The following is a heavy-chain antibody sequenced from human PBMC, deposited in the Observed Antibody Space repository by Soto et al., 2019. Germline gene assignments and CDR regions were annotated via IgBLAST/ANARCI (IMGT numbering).Heavy chain of an antibody. J-gene: IGHJ6*02. V-gene: IGHV4-39*01. CDR2: IYYSGST. D-gene: IGHD3-22*01. Sequence: SETLSLTCTVSGGSISSSSYYWGWIRQPPGKGLEWIGSIYYSGSTYYNPSPKSRVTISVDTSKNQFSLKLSSATAADTAVYYCARHGAPYDSSGYYYLNYYYYGMDVWGQGTTVTVSS. CDR3: ARHGAPYDSSGYYYLNYYYYGMDV. CDR1: GGSISSSSYY.